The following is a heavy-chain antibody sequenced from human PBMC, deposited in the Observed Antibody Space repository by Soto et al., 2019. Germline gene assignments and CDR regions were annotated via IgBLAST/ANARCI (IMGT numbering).Heavy chain of an antibody. D-gene: IGHD3-10*01. CDR2: VYYSGGA. V-gene: IGHV4-59*02. Sequence: LACTLSGGSVWGYYWSWIRQPPGKGLEWIGNVYYSGGAKYNPSVKRRVSMSVDTSKNQFSLNLSSVTAADTAVYYCTRDGVGRMTTNPYYNHGMDVWGPGITVTLSS. CDR3: TRDGVGRMTTNPYYNHGMDV. CDR1: GGSVWGYY. J-gene: IGHJ6*02.